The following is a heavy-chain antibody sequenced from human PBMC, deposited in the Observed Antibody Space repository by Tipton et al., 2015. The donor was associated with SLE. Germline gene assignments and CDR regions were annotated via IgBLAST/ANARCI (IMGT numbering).Heavy chain of an antibody. CDR2: ISSGSLSM. Sequence: SLRLSCAASGFRFSSYEMNWVHQAPGKGLEWVSSISSGSLSMYYGDSVKGRFTISRDNAKNSLYLQMNSLREDDTAVYYCARVQYTSGSYFFDYWGQGTLVTVSS. D-gene: IGHD6-19*01. J-gene: IGHJ4*02. V-gene: IGHV3-21*03. CDR3: ARVQYTSGSYFFDY. CDR1: GFRFSSYE.